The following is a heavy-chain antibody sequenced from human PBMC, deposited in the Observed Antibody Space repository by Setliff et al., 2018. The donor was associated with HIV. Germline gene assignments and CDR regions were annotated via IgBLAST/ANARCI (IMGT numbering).Heavy chain of an antibody. Sequence: PSETLSLTCTVSGGSISSGDYYWSWIRQPPGKGLEWIGYIYYSGSTYYNPSLKSRVTISVDTSKNQFSLKLSSVTAADTAVYYCARERSRGYTDPPRFDYWGQGTLVTVSS. D-gene: IGHD5-18*01. CDR2: IYYSGST. J-gene: IGHJ4*02. CDR1: GGSISSGDYY. V-gene: IGHV4-30-4*08. CDR3: ARERSRGYTDPPRFDY.